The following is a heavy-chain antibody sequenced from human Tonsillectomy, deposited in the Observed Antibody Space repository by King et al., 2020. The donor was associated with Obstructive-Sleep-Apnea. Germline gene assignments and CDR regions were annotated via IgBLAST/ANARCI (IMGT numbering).Heavy chain of an antibody. Sequence: VQLVESGAEVKKPGASVKVSCKASGYTFTSYYMHWVRQAPGQGLEWMGIINLSGGSTSFAQKFQGRVTMTRDTSTSTVYMELSSLRSEDTAVYYCARGCVVAASFDCWGQGSLLTVSS. D-gene: IGHD2-15*01. CDR3: ARGCVVAASFDC. J-gene: IGHJ4*02. V-gene: IGHV1-46*01. CDR1: GYTFTSYY. CDR2: INLSGGST.